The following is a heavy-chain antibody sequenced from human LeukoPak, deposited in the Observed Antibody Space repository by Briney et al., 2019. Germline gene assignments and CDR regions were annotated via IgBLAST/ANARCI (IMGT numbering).Heavy chain of an antibody. D-gene: IGHD3-9*01. CDR1: GFTFSSYG. J-gene: IGHJ3*02. CDR3: ASTIPSRYFDWSDAFDI. Sequence: GGSLRLSCAASGFTFSSYGMHWVRQAPGKGLEWVAVISYDGSNKYYADSVKGRFTISRDNAKKSLYLQMNSLRAEDTAVYYCASTIPSRYFDWSDAFDIWGQGTMVTVSS. V-gene: IGHV3-30*03. CDR2: ISYDGSNK.